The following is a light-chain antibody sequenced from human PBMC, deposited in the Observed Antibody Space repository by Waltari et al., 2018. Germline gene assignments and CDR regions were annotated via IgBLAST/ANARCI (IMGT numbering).Light chain of an antibody. CDR2: SNT. CDR1: SSHVGSNT. CDR3: AAWDDSLNGVV. Sequence: QSVLTQPPSASGTPGQRVTISCSGSSSHVGSNTVNWYQQLSGMAPKLLIYSNTQRPSGVPDRFSGSKSGTSASLAISGLQSEDEADYYCAAWDDSLNGVVFGGGTKLTVL. J-gene: IGLJ2*01. V-gene: IGLV1-44*01.